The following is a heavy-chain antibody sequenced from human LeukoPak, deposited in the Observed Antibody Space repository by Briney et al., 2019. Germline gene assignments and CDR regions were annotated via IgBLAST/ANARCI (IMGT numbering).Heavy chain of an antibody. CDR2: ISSNGGST. V-gene: IGHV3-64D*06. J-gene: IGHJ4*02. CDR3: VKERYSSGWEKYFDY. CDR1: GFTFSSYW. D-gene: IGHD6-19*01. Sequence: PGGSLRLSCAASGFTFSSYWMSWVRQAPGKGLEYVSAISSNGGSTYYADSVKGRFTISRDNSKNTLYLQMSSLRAEDTAVYYCVKERYSSGWEKYFDYWGQGTLVTVSS.